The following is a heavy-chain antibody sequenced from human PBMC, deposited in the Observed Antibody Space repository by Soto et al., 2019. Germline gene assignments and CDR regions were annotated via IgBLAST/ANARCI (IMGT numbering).Heavy chain of an antibody. CDR1: GGSINSGGYC. Sequence: QVQLKESGPGLVKPSQTLSLTCTVSGGSINSGGYCWSWIRQQPGKGLDWIGCISYGGSTSYNPSLKSRVTISVDTSKNQFSLKLTSVTDADTAVYYCSRGILVWGQGALITVSS. CDR3: SRGILV. J-gene: IGHJ4*02. D-gene: IGHD5-18*01. CDR2: ISYGGST. V-gene: IGHV4-31*03.